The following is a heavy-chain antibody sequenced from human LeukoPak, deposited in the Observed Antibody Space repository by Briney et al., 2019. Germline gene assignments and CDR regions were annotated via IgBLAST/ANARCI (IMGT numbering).Heavy chain of an antibody. V-gene: IGHV4-4*07. D-gene: IGHD3-3*01. J-gene: IGHJ6*03. CDR1: GASINSYY. Sequence: PSETLSLTCTVSGASINSYYWNWIRQPAGKGLEWIGRSYISGSTDYNPSLKSRVTISVDTSKNQFSLKLSSVTAADTAVYYCARVTIFGVTPGYMDVWGKGTTVTVSS. CDR2: SYISGST. CDR3: ARVTIFGVTPGYMDV.